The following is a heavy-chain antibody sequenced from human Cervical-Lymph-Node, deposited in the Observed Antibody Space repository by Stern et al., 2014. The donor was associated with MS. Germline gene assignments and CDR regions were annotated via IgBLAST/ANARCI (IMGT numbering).Heavy chain of an antibody. CDR1: GGSITSYY. V-gene: IGHV4-59*01. CDR3: ARATDL. Sequence: QLQLQESGPGLLRPSETLSLTCTVSGGSITSYYWSWIRQPPGKGLEWIGYIYYSGTTNYNASLKGRVAISIDTSKTQFSLRLSSVTAADTAVYYCARATDLWGQGTLVTVSS. CDR2: IYYSGTT. J-gene: IGHJ5*02.